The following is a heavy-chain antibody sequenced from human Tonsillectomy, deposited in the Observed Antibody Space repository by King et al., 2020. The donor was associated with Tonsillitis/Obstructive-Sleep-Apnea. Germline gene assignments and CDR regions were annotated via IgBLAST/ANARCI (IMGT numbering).Heavy chain of an antibody. CDR3: ARPTYFYDSAGYFIGFAFDI. J-gene: IGHJ3*02. D-gene: IGHD3-22*01. CDR1: GFTFSSFR. Sequence: VQLVESGGGLVQPGGSPRLSCAASGFTFSSFRMGWVRQAPGKGLEWVANIKQDGTEKYYVDSVKGRFTIFRDNAKNSLYLQMNSLRAEDTAVYYCARPTYFYDSAGYFIGFAFDIWGQGTMVTVSP. V-gene: IGHV3-7*04. CDR2: IKQDGTEK.